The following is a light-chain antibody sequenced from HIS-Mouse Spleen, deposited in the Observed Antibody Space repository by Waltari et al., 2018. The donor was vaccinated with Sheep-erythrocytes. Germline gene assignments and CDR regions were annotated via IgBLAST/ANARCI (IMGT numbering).Light chain of an antibody. Sequence: QSALTQPASVSGSPGQSITISCTGTSRDVGGYNYVPWYQQHPGKAPKLMIYEVSKRPSGVSNRFSGSKSGNTASLTISGLQAEDEADYYCSSYTSSSTWVFGGGTKLTVL. CDR2: EVS. J-gene: IGLJ3*02. V-gene: IGLV2-14*01. CDR1: SRDVGGYNY. CDR3: SSYTSSSTWV.